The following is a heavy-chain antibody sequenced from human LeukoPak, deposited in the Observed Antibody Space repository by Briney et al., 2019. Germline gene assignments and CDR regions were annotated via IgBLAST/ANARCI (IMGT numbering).Heavy chain of an antibody. J-gene: IGHJ4*02. V-gene: IGHV3-23*01. Sequence: PGGSLRLSCAASGFTFSSYAMGWVRQAPGKGLEWVSAISGSGGSTYYADSVKGRFTISRDNAKNSLYLQMNSLRAEDTAVYYCARGGSYGRTFDYWGQGTLVTVSS. CDR1: GFTFSSYA. CDR3: ARGGSYGRTFDY. D-gene: IGHD1-26*01. CDR2: ISGSGGST.